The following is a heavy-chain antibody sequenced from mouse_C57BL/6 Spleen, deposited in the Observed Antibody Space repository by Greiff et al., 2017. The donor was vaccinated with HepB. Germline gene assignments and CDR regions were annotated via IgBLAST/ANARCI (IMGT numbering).Heavy chain of an antibody. V-gene: IGHV1-18*01. CDR1: GYTFTDYN. Sequence: EVQLQQSGPELVKPGASVKIPCKASGYTFTDYNMDWVKQSHGKSLEWIGDINPNNGGTIYNQKFKGKATLTVDKSSSTAYMELRSLTSEDTAVYYCARHYYYGSSYSWFAYWGQGTLVTVSA. CDR2: INPNNGGT. J-gene: IGHJ3*01. D-gene: IGHD1-1*01. CDR3: ARHYYYGSSYSWFAY.